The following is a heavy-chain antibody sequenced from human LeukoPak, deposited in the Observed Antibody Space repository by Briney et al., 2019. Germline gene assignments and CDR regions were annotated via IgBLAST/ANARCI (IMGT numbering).Heavy chain of an antibody. D-gene: IGHD4-17*01. CDR3: ARGLYGDYEFDY. V-gene: IGHV4-30-4*01. CDR2: IYSSGST. J-gene: IGHJ4*02. Sequence: PSETLSLTCTVSGGSISSGDYYWSWIRQPPGKGLEWIGYIYSSGSTYYNPSLKSRVTISVDTSKNQFSLKLSSVTAADTAVYYCARGLYGDYEFDYWGQGTLVTVSS. CDR1: GGSISSGDYY.